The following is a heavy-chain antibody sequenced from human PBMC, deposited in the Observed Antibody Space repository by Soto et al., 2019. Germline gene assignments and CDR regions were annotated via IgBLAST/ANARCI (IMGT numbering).Heavy chain of an antibody. CDR1: GDTVSSNTAA. V-gene: IGHV6-1*01. CDR2: TYYRSKWYN. D-gene: IGHD3-22*01. Sequence: PSQTLSLTCAISGDTVSSNTAAWNWIRQSPSRGLEWLGRTYYRSKWYNDHAVSVKSRITINPDTSKNQFSLQLNSVTPEDTAVYYGARPRVNPYEYYGLNFWGQETSVRVS. CDR3: ARPRVNPYEYYGLNF. J-gene: IGHJ6*02.